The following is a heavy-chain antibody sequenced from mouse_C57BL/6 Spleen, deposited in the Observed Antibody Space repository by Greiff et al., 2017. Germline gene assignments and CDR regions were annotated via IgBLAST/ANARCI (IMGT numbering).Heavy chain of an antibody. D-gene: IGHD1-1*01. CDR3: ARPHYYGSSPYAMDY. Sequence: EVKLMESGGGLVQPGGSLKLSCAASGFTFSDYYMYWVRQTPEKRLEWVAYISNGGGSTYYPDTVKGRFTISRDNAKNTLYLQMSRLKSEDTAMYYCARPHYYGSSPYAMDYWGQGTSVTVSS. V-gene: IGHV5-12*01. J-gene: IGHJ4*01. CDR2: ISNGGGST. CDR1: GFTFSDYY.